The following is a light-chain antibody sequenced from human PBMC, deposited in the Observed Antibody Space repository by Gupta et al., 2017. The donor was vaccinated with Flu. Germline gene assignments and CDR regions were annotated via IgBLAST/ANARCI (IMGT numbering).Light chain of an antibody. CDR1: TSNIGNNY. CDR2: ENN. J-gene: IGLJ2*01. Sequence: QSVLTQPPSVSAAPGQKVNISCSGSTSNIGNNYVSWYQQLPGTAPKLLIYENNKRPSGMPDRFSGSKSGTSATLGITGLQTGDEADYYCATGDRSLSAGVIGGGTKLTVL. CDR3: ATGDRSLSAGV. V-gene: IGLV1-51*02.